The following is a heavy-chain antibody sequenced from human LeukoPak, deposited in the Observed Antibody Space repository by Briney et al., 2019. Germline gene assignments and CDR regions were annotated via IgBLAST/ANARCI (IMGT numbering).Heavy chain of an antibody. V-gene: IGHV1-18*01. J-gene: IGHJ3*02. Sequence: VASVKVSCKASGYTFTSYGISWVRQAPGQGLEWMGWISAYNGNTNYAQKLQGRVTMTTDTSTSTAYMELRSLRSDDTAVYYCASLSDFWSGYYRRAFDIWGQGTMVTVSS. CDR2: ISAYNGNT. CDR1: GYTFTSYG. CDR3: ASLSDFWSGYYRRAFDI. D-gene: IGHD3-3*01.